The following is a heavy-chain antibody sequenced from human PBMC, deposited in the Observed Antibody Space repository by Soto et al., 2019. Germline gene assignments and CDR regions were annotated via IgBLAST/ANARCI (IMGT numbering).Heavy chain of an antibody. Sequence: QVHLQESGPGLLKASETLSLRCVVSGGSISSGGYFWSWIRQPPGKGLEYIGFISGTGATYYNPSLRSRASITADTSKNQFSVRLPSVTAADTATYYCARSPTPPNTGGYLSTWGPGTLVTVSS. V-gene: IGHV4-31*11. CDR3: ARSPTPPNTGGYLST. CDR2: ISGTGAT. D-gene: IGHD1-26*01. J-gene: IGHJ5*02. CDR1: GGSISSGGYF.